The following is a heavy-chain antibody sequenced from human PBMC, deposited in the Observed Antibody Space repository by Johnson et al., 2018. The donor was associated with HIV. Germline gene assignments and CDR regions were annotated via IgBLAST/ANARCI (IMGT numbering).Heavy chain of an antibody. J-gene: IGHJ3*02. CDR3: AKGGVWGSYRKTANAFDI. V-gene: IGHV3-9*01. Sequence: VQLVESGGGVVRPGGSLRLSCAASGFTFDDYAMHWVRQAPGKGLEWVSGISWNSGRIGYADSVKGRFTISRDNAKNSLYLQMNSLSAEDTALYYCAKGGVWGSYRKTANAFDIWGQGTMVTVSS. CDR2: ISWNSGRI. D-gene: IGHD3-16*02. CDR1: GFTFDDYA.